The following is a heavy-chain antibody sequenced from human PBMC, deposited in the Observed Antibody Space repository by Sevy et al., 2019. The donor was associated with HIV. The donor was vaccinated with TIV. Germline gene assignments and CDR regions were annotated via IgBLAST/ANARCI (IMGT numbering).Heavy chain of an antibody. CDR2: ISGSSSYI. CDR1: GFNFNIYS. Sequence: GGSLRLSCAASGFNFNIYSMNWVRQAPGKGLEWVSSISGSSSYIFYADSVKGRFTISRDNAKNSLYLQMNSLRAEDTAVYYCARGRGDPRADCFVYWGQGTLVTDSS. V-gene: IGHV3-21*01. CDR3: ARGRGDPRADCFVY. D-gene: IGHD2-21*02. J-gene: IGHJ4*02.